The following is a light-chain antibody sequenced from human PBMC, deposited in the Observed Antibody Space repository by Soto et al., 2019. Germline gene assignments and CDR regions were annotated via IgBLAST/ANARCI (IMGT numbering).Light chain of an antibody. V-gene: IGLV2-23*01. J-gene: IGLJ2*01. CDR3: SSYAGRITLV. CDR1: RSDVGGYNL. CDR2: DDN. Sequence: QSGLTQTASVSGSPGQSITMSCTGSRSDVGGYNLVSWYQQHPGKAPKLLISDDNKRPSGVSDRFSGSKSGNTASLTISGIQAEDEGDYYCSSYAGRITLVFGGGTKLTVL.